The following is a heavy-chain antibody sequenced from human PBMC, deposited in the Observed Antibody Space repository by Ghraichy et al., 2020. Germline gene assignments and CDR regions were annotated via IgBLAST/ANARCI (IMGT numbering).Heavy chain of an antibody. J-gene: IGHJ4*03. CDR1: GFTFSSYA. V-gene: IGHV3-33*06. D-gene: IGHD6-13*01. CDR3: AKEGVQQLERRAKRSYFDS. Sequence: GGSLRLSCAASGFTFSSYAMHWVRQAPGKGLEWVTMIYFDESEKYYADSVKGRFTISRDNAKNTVYLQMNSLRAEDTAVYYCAKEGVQQLERRAKRSYFDSGRQGTLVTVPS. CDR2: IYFDESEK.